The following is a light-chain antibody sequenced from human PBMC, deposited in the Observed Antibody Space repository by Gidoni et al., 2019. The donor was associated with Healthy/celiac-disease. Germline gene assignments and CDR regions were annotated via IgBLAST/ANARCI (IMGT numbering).Light chain of an antibody. CDR3: SSYTSSSVV. Sequence: GSPGQSITISCTGTSSDVGGYNYVSWYQQHPGKAPKLMIYEVSNRPSGVSNRFSGSKSGNTASLTISGLQAEDEADYYCSSYTSSSVVFGGGTKLTVL. J-gene: IGLJ2*01. V-gene: IGLV2-14*01. CDR2: EVS. CDR1: SSDVGGYNY.